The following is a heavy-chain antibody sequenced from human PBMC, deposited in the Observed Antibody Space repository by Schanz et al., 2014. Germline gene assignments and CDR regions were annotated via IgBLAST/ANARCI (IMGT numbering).Heavy chain of an antibody. CDR2: ITPKTGVT. V-gene: IGHV1-2*04. CDR1: GYTFIDYS. D-gene: IGHD2-21*01. CDR3: AREDVVVVGVDFSYYYGMDV. Sequence: QVRLVQSGAEVKKPGASVKVSCKASGYTFIDYSLNWVRQAPGQGLEWLGRITPKTGVTNYAQKFPSFFPMTREASTNTVYMELSRLTSDDMAVYYCAREDVVVVGVDFSYYYGMDVGGQGTTVVVSS. J-gene: IGHJ6*02.